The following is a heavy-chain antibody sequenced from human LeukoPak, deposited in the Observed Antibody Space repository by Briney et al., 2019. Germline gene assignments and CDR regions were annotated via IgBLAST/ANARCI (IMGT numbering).Heavy chain of an antibody. V-gene: IGHV1-18*04. J-gene: IGHJ6*04. D-gene: IGHD4-17*01. CDR1: GYTFTSYG. Sequence: ASVKVSCKASGYTFTSYGISWVRQAPGQGLEWMGWISAYNGNTNYAQKLQGRVTMTTDTSTSTAYMELRSLRSDDTAVYCCARASSWTTLYYYYFGRDVWGKGTTVTVSA. CDR3: ARASSWTTLYYYYFGRDV. CDR2: ISAYNGNT.